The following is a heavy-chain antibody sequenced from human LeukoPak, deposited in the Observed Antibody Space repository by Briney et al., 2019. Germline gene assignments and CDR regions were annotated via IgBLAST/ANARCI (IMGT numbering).Heavy chain of an antibody. J-gene: IGHJ4*02. V-gene: IGHV4-4*07. CDR2: IYTGGT. CDR3: VRDLDY. Sequence: KSSETLSLTCTVSGGSMSAYYWSWIRQPAGKGPEWIGRIYTGGTIYNPSLQSRVAISVDKSKNQISLRLNSVTAADTAIYYCVRDLDYWGQGTLVTVSS. CDR1: GGSMSAYY.